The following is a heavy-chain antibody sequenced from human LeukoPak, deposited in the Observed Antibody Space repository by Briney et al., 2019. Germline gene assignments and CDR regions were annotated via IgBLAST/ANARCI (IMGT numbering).Heavy chain of an antibody. CDR1: VFTFSDYY. D-gene: IGHD2-15*01. CDR2: ISSSSSYT. J-gene: IGHJ5*02. V-gene: IGHV3-11*06. Sequence: GGSLRLSCAASVFTFSDYYMSWIRHAPGKGLEWVSYISSSSSYTNYAHSVKGRFTTSRDNPKTPLYLQMNSLRAEETAVSYRARVRSKCRGGSCYSGVDSFVPWGQGALVTLSS. CDR3: ARVRSKCRGGSCYSGVDSFVP.